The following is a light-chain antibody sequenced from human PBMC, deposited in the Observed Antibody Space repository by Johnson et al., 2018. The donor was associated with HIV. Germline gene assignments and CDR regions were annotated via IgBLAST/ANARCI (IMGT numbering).Light chain of an antibody. CDR3: GTWDTSRRAYV. V-gene: IGLV1-51*02. CDR2: ENN. CDR1: SSNIGNNY. Sequence: QSVLTQPPSVSAAPGQKVTISCSGSSSNIGNNYVSWYQQLPRTAPKLLIYENNKRPSGVPDRFSGSKSGTAATLGITGLQTGDEADYYCGTWDTSRRAYVFGSGTKSTVL. J-gene: IGLJ1*01.